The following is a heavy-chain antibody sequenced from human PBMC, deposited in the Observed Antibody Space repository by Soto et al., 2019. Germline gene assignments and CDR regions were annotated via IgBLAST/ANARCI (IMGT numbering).Heavy chain of an antibody. CDR3: TRQHLDVPVASAIDY. D-gene: IGHD6-19*01. J-gene: IGHJ4*02. V-gene: IGHV3-73*02. CDR1: GFTFSGST. CDR2: IPSKTNTYAT. Sequence: EEQLVESGGGLVQPGGSLKLSCAASGFTFSGSTIHGVRQTSWKGLEWDGRIPSKTNTYATAYAASVKGRFTISRDDSKYTAYLQMDSLKTEDTAVYYCTRQHLDVPVASAIDYWGEGTLVTVSS.